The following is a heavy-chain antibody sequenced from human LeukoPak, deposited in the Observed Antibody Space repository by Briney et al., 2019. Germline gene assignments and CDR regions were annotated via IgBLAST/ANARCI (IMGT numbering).Heavy chain of an antibody. Sequence: PSETLSLTCAVYGGSFSGYYWSWIRQPPGKGLEWIGEIKHSGSTYYNPSLKSRVTISVDTSKNQFSLKLSSVTAADTAVYYCARDRRLDYYDSSGYQPPSYYFDYWGQGTLVTVSS. CDR3: ARDRRLDYYDSSGYQPPSYYFDY. CDR1: GGSFSGYY. V-gene: IGHV4-34*09. D-gene: IGHD3-22*01. CDR2: IKHSGST. J-gene: IGHJ4*02.